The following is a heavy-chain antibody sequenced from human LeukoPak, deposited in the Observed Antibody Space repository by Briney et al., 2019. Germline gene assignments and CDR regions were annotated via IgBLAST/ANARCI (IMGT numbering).Heavy chain of an antibody. CDR1: GFTFSSYG. V-gene: IGHV3-30*02. CDR2: IRYDGSNK. J-gene: IGHJ4*02. CDR3: AKDGHVVVPAAMDY. D-gene: IGHD2-2*01. Sequence: GGSLRLSCAASGFTFSSYGMHWVRQAPGKGLEWVAFIRYDGSNKYYADSVKGRFTISRDNSKNTLYLQMNSLRAEDTAVYYCAKDGHVVVPAAMDYWGQGTLVTVSS.